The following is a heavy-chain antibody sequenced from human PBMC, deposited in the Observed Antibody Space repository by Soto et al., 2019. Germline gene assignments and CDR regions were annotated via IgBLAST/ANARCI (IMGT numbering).Heavy chain of an antibody. V-gene: IGHV4-38-2*01. D-gene: IGHD4-4*01. CDR3: ARAVGPRGVTTHFDY. Sequence: SETLSLTCAVSVYSISSGYYLGWIRQPPGKGLEWIGSIYHSGSTYYNPSLKSRVTISVDTSKNQFSLKLSSVTAADTAVYYCARAVGPRGVTTHFDYWGQGTLVTVSS. J-gene: IGHJ4*02. CDR1: VYSISSGYY. CDR2: IYHSGST.